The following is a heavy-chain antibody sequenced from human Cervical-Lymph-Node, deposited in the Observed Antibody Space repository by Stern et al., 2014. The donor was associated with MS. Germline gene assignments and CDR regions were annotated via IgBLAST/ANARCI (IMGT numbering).Heavy chain of an antibody. CDR3: ARESSGWYDY. J-gene: IGHJ4*02. Sequence: EVQLVESGGGLVKPGGSLRLSCAASGFTFSSYSMNWVRQAPGKGLEWVSSISSSSSYIYYADSVKGRFTISRDNAKNSLYLQMNSLRAEDTAVYSCARESSGWYDYWGQGTLVTVSS. CDR1: GFTFSSYS. V-gene: IGHV3-21*01. CDR2: ISSSSSYI. D-gene: IGHD6-19*01.